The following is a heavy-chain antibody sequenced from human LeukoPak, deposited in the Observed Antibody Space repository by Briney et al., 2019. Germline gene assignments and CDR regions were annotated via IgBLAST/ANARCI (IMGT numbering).Heavy chain of an antibody. D-gene: IGHD2-15*01. CDR3: ALSYLYCSGGSCYDY. CDR1: GFTFSSYS. V-gene: IGHV3-48*02. CDR2: ISSSSSTI. J-gene: IGHJ4*02. Sequence: GGSLRLSCAASGFTFSSYSMNWVRQAPGEGLEWVSYISSSSSTIYYADSVKGRFTISRDNAKNSLYLQMNSLRDEDTAVYYCALSYLYCSGGSCYDYWGQGTLVTVSS.